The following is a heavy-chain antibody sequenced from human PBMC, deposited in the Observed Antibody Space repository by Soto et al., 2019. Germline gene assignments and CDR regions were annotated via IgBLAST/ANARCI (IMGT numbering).Heavy chain of an antibody. CDR1: GGSISSSTYY. J-gene: IGHJ4*02. D-gene: IGHD6-19*01. CDR2: INYRGNS. CDR3: ARKSDAVSSKPPDY. V-gene: IGHV4-39*02. Sequence: PSETLSLTCTVSGGSISSSTYYCGWIRQPPGKGLEWIGSINYRGNSYYNPSLKSRVTIAVDTSKNDFSLKLSSVTAADTAVYYCARKSDAVSSKPPDYWGQGTLVTVSS.